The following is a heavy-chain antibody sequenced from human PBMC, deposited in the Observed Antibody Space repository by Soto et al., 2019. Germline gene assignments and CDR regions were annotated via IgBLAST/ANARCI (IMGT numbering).Heavy chain of an antibody. CDR1: GFTFSSSA. Sequence: QMQLVQSGPEGKKPGTSVKVSCKASGFTFSSSAVQWVRQARGQRLEWIGWIVVGSGNTNYAQKFQERVTITRDMSTSTAYMELSRLRSEDTAVYSCAAAYNLNDVWFGVNWFDPWGQGTLVTVSS. V-gene: IGHV1-58*01. CDR2: IVVGSGNT. J-gene: IGHJ5*02. D-gene: IGHD1-1*01. CDR3: AAAYNLNDVWFGVNWFDP.